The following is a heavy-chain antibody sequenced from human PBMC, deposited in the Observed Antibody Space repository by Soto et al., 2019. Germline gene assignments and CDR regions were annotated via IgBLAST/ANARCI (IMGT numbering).Heavy chain of an antibody. J-gene: IGHJ4*02. CDR1: GFTVSSNY. CDR2: IYSGGST. V-gene: IGHV3-53*02. D-gene: IGHD1-26*01. Sequence: EVQLVETGGGLIQPGGSLRLSCAASGFTVSSNYMSWVRQAPGKGLEWVSVIYSGGSTYYADSVKGRFTISRGNSKNKLYLQMNSLRAEDTAVYYCARDSVGATSLAQWHHYDYWGQGTLVTVSS. CDR3: ARDSVGATSLAQWHHYDY.